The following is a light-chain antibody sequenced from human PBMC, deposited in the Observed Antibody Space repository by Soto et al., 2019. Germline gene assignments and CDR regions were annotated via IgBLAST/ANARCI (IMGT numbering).Light chain of an antibody. CDR3: QSYDSSRYV. CDR1: SSNIGAGYD. CDR2: GNS. J-gene: IGLJ1*01. Sequence: QSALTQPPSVSGAPGQRVTIPCTGSSSNIGAGYDVHWYQQLPGTAPKLLIYGNSNRPSGVPDRFSGSKSGTSASLAITGLQAEDEADYYCQSYDSSRYVFGTETKLTVL. V-gene: IGLV1-40*01.